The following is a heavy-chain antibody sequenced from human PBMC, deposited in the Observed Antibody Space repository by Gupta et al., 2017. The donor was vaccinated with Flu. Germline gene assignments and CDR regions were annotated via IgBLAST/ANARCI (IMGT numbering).Heavy chain of an antibody. CDR3: ARDYDGIGTYYYYYHGMDV. J-gene: IGHJ6*02. D-gene: IGHD3-22*01. CDR1: GGTFSSNA. Sequence: QVQLVQSGAEVKKPGSSVKMSCKASGGTFSSNAISWVRPAPGQGLEWMGGIIPKFGTPNYAQKFQDRVTITADESTSTVYMEVSGLRSEDTAVYFCARDYDGIGTYYYYYHGMDVWGQGTTVTVSS. CDR2: IIPKFGTP. V-gene: IGHV1-69*01.